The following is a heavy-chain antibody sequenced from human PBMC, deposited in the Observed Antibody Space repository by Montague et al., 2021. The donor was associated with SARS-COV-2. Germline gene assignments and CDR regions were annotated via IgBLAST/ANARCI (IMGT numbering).Heavy chain of an antibody. CDR1: GASVRTYY. Sequence: SETLSLTCTVSGASVRTYYWSWIRQPAGKKLEWMGRLYTSGSTYYNPSFKSRVTMSLDTSKNLFSLNLSSMTAADTAVYYCARDGADYSFAYYHEMDVWGRGIAVTVSS. CDR3: ARDGADYSFAYYHEMDV. D-gene: IGHD5-12*01. V-gene: IGHV4-4*07. J-gene: IGHJ6*02. CDR2: LYTSGST.